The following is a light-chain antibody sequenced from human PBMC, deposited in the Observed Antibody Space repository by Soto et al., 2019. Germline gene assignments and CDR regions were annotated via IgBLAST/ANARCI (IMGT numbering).Light chain of an antibody. J-gene: IGKJ2*01. CDR2: GAS. V-gene: IGKV3-20*01. CDR1: QSVSSTY. Sequence: EIVLTQSPGTLSLSPGVRATLSCRASQSVSSTYLAWYQQKPGQAPRLLIYGASSRATGTPDRFSGSGSGTDFTLTISRLEPEDFAVYYCQQYGASPIYTFGQGTKLEIK. CDR3: QQYGASPIYT.